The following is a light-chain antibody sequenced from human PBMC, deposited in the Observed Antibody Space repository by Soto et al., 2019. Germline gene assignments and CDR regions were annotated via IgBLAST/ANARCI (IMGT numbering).Light chain of an antibody. CDR3: QVWDTNYDQVI. CDR1: NIGSKS. Sequence: SYELTQPPSLSVAPGKTARITCGGDNIGSKSVHWYQQKPGQAPVLVIYYNSDRPSVIPERFSGSNSENTATLTISRVEAGDEADYYCQVWDTNYDQVIFGGGTKLTVL. J-gene: IGLJ2*01. V-gene: IGLV3-21*04. CDR2: YNS.